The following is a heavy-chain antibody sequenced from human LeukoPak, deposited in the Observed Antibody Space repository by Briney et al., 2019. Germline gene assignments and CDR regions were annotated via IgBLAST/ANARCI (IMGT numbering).Heavy chain of an antibody. CDR1: GFTFSDYP. D-gene: IGHD2-15*01. CDR2: ISSTGVI. J-gene: IGHJ4*02. CDR3: ARVIGGETFDY. V-gene: IGHV3-69-1*01. Sequence: GGSLRLSCAASGFTFSDYPMNWVRQTPGKGLEWVSYISSTGVIYYADSVRGRFSISRDNAMNSVYMQMNSLRAEDTAVYYCARVIGGETFDYWGQGTLVTVSS.